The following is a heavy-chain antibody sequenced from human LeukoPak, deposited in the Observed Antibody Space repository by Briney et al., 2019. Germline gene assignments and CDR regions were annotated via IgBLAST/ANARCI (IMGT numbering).Heavy chain of an antibody. Sequence: PGGSLRLSCAASGFTFSSYGMHWVRQAPGKGLEWVAVIWYDGSNKYYADSVKGRFTISRDNSKNTLYLQMNSLRAEDTAVYYCARVGQVTYAFDIWDQGTMVTVSS. CDR3: ARVGQVTYAFDI. J-gene: IGHJ3*02. V-gene: IGHV3-33*01. CDR1: GFTFSSYG. CDR2: IWYDGSNK. D-gene: IGHD5-18*01.